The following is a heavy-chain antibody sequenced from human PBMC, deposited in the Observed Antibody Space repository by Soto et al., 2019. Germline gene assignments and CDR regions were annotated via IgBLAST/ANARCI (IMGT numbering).Heavy chain of an antibody. D-gene: IGHD6-25*01. CDR1: GYTFTSYD. V-gene: IGHV1-8*01. CDR3: ATRGWYSSGGTYYYYGMDV. J-gene: IGHJ6*02. CDR2: MNPNSGNT. Sequence: ASVKVSCKASGYTFTSYDINWVRQATGQGLEWMGWMNPNSGNTGYAQKFQGRVTMTRNTSISTAYMELSSLISEDTAVYYCATRGWYSSGGTYYYYGMDVWGQGTTVTVPS.